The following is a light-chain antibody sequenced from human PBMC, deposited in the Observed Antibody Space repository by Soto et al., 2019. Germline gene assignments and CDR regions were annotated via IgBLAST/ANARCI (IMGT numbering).Light chain of an antibody. Sequence: QSLLTQPASVSGSPGQSVTISCTGTSSDVGAYKYVSWYQQHPGKAPELMIYEVSNRPSGVSNRFSGSKSGNTASLTISGLQADDEADYYCNSYAGDIIRFVFGTGTKVTVL. CDR2: EVS. V-gene: IGLV2-14*01. CDR3: NSYAGDIIRFV. J-gene: IGLJ1*01. CDR1: SSDVGAYKY.